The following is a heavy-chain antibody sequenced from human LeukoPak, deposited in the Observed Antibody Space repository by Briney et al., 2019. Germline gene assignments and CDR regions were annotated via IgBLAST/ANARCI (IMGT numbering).Heavy chain of an antibody. Sequence: SETPSLTCTVSGGSISSYYWSWIRQPPGKGLEWIGYIYYSGSTTYNPSLKSRVTISVDTSKNQFSLKLSSVTAADTAVYYCARVHGDYYFYYYYMDVWGKGTTVTVSS. D-gene: IGHD4-17*01. V-gene: IGHV4-59*01. CDR3: ARVHGDYYFYYYYMDV. CDR2: IYYSGST. J-gene: IGHJ6*03. CDR1: GGSISSYY.